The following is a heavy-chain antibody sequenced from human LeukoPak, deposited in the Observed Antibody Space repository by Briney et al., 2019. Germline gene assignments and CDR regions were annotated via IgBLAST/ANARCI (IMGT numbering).Heavy chain of an antibody. CDR2: IIPIFGTA. CDR3: ARDFEITIFGVVIYDYYYMDV. D-gene: IGHD3-3*01. J-gene: IGHJ6*03. V-gene: IGHV1-2*02. Sequence: ASVKVSCKASGYTFTSYGISWVRQAPGQGLEWMGGIIPIFGTANYAQKFQGRVAMTRDTSISTAYMELSRLRSDDTAVYYCARDFEITIFGVVIYDYYYMDVWGKGTTVTVSS. CDR1: GYTFTSYG.